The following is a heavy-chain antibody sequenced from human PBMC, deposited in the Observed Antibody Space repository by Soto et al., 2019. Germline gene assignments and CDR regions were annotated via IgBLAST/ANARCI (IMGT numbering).Heavy chain of an antibody. CDR2: IYYSGST. CDR1: GGSISSYY. Sequence: SETLSLTCTVSGGSISSYYWSWIRQPPGKGLEWIGYIYYSGSTNYNPSLKSRVTISVDTSKNQFSLKLSSVTAADTAVYYCARDGHTPSNNWFDHWGQGTLVTVSS. CDR3: ARDGHTPSNNWFDH. D-gene: IGHD4-4*01. J-gene: IGHJ5*02. V-gene: IGHV4-59*12.